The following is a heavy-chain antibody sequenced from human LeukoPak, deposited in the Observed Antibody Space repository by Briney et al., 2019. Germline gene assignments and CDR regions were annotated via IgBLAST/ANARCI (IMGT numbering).Heavy chain of an antibody. CDR2: ISSGLSYI. J-gene: IGHJ3*01. V-gene: IGHV3-21*01. CDR1: GFTFSTYH. Sequence: PGGSLRLSCAASGFTFSTYHMNWVRQAPGGGLEWVSSISSGLSYIYYADSVKGRFTISRDNAKNSLSLQMNSLRAEDTAVYYCARDSDYYDSRAYADAFDVWGQGTMVTVSS. D-gene: IGHD3-22*01. CDR3: ARDSDYYDSRAYADAFDV.